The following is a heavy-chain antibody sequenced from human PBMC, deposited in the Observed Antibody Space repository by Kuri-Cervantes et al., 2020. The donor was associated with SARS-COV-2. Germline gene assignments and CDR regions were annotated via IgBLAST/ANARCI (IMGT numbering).Heavy chain of an antibody. CDR2: FYTTERI. CDR1: GASISSGSYY. V-gene: IGHV4-61*02. J-gene: IGHJ4*02. CDR3: ARDVVHTYGWRAFDY. D-gene: IGHD5-18*01. Sequence: SETLALTCSVSGASISSGSYYRSWIRQPAGKGLEWIGRFYTTERIIYNPSLKSRVTISVDTSKNQFSLRLTSVTAADTAVYYCARDVVHTYGWRAFDYWVQGSLVTVSS.